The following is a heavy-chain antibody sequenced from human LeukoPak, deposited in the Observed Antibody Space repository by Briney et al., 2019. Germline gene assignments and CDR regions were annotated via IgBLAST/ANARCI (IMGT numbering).Heavy chain of an antibody. D-gene: IGHD3-3*01. Sequence: SETLSLTCTVSGGSISSYYWSWIRQPPGKGLEWIGYIYYSGSTNYNPSLKSRVTISVDTSKNQFSLKLSSVTAADTAVYYCARGPDFWSGYSFDYWGQGILVTVSS. V-gene: IGHV4-59*01. CDR2: IYYSGST. CDR3: ARGPDFWSGYSFDY. J-gene: IGHJ4*02. CDR1: GGSISSYY.